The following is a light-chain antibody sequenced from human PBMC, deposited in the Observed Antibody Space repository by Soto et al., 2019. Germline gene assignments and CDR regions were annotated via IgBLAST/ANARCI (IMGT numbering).Light chain of an antibody. CDR2: AAS. J-gene: IGKJ4*01. V-gene: IGKV1-39*01. Sequence: IQMTQSPSSVSSSIGDRVTITCRASQTLNNYLTWFQQKPGEAPKVLIYAASTLQSGVPSRFSGSGSGAEFTLTISSLQPEDFATYYCQQSFSPLLTFGGGTKVDIK. CDR3: QQSFSPLLT. CDR1: QTLNNY.